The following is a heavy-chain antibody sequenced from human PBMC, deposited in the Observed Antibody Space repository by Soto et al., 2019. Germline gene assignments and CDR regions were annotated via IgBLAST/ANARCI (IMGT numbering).Heavy chain of an antibody. V-gene: IGHV1-69*02. Sequence: QVQLVQSGAEVKKPGSSVKVSCKASGGTFSSYTISWVRQAPGQGLEWMGRIIPILGIANYAQKFQGRVTITADKATSTAYMELSSLRSEDTAVYYCARHNYGDYFHNYWGQGTLVTVSS. J-gene: IGHJ4*02. CDR2: IIPILGIA. D-gene: IGHD4-17*01. CDR3: ARHNYGDYFHNY. CDR1: GGTFSSYT.